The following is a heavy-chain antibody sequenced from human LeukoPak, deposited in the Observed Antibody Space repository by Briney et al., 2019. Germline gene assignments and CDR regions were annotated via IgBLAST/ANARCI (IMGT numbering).Heavy chain of an antibody. J-gene: IGHJ4*02. Sequence: ASVKVSCKASGHTFTGYYMHWVRQAPGQGLEWMGWINPNSGGTNYAQKFQGRVTMTRDTSISTAYMELSRLRSDDTAVYYCARAGVIYYDSSGYYFDYWGQGTLVTVSS. V-gene: IGHV1-2*02. CDR3: ARAGVIYYDSSGYYFDY. CDR2: INPNSGGT. CDR1: GHTFTGYY. D-gene: IGHD3-22*01.